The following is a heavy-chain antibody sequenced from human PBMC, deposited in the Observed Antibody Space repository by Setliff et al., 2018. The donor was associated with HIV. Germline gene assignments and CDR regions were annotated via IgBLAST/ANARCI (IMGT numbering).Heavy chain of an antibody. V-gene: IGHV4-61*02. CDR1: GGSISSGNYY. CDR2: IYTSGSA. CDR3: ARDEHGCNSNWYGVD. J-gene: IGHJ4*02. D-gene: IGHD6-13*01. Sequence: TLSLTCTVSGGSISSGNYYWSWIRQPAGKGLEWMGRIYTSGSANYNPSLKSRVTISVDTSKNQFSLKLSSVTVADTAVYYCARDEHGCNSNWYGVDWGQGTLVTVSS.